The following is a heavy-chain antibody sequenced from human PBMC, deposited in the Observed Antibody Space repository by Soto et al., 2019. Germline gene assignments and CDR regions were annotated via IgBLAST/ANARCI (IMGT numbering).Heavy chain of an antibody. CDR2: IYRGGST. V-gene: IGHV3-66*01. J-gene: IGHJ3*02. D-gene: IGHD2-15*01. CDR3: ARDGYCSGGSCYSDAFDI. Sequence: VQLVESGGGLVQPGGSLRLSCAASGFTVSSNYMSWVRQAPGKGLEWVSVIYRGGSTYYADSVKGRFTISRDNSKHTLYLQMNSLRAEDTAVYYCARDGYCSGGSCYSDAFDIWGQGKMVNVSS. CDR1: GFTVSSNY.